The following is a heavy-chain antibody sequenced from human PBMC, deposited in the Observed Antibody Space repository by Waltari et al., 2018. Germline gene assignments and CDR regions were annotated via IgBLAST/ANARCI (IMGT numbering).Heavy chain of an antibody. CDR2: TRNKANSYTT. CDR1: GFTFSDHY. D-gene: IGHD3-3*01. J-gene: IGHJ6*03. CDR3: ARAGYDFWSGYKYYYYYMDV. Sequence: EVQLVESGGGLVQPGGSLRLSCAASGFTFSDHYMDWVRQAPGTGLEWVGRTRNKANSYTTEYAASVKGRFTISRDDSKNSLYLQMNSLKTEDTAVYYCARAGYDFWSGYKYYYYYMDVWGKGTTVTVSS. V-gene: IGHV3-72*01.